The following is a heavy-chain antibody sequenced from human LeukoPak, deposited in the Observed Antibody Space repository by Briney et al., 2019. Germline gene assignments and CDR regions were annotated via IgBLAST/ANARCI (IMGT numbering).Heavy chain of an antibody. CDR2: IYHSGST. V-gene: IGHV4-30-2*01. J-gene: IGHJ5*02. CDR1: GGSISSGGYS. CDR3: ARILWAAHYGDYAGWFDP. Sequence: SETLSLTCAVSGGSISSGGYSWSWIRQPPGKGLEWIGYIYHSGSTYYNPSLRSRVTISVDRSKNQFSLKLSSVTAADTAVYYCARILWAAHYGDYAGWFDPWGQGTLVTVSS. D-gene: IGHD4-17*01.